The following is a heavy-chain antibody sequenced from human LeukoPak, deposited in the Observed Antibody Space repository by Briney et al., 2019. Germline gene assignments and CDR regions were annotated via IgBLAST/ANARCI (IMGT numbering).Heavy chain of an antibody. CDR3: ARRAITMVRGPIYGMDV. D-gene: IGHD3-10*01. J-gene: IGHJ6*02. CDR2: INPSGGST. Sequence: ASVKVSCKASGYTFTGYYMHWVRQAPGQGLEWMGIINPSGGSTSYAQKFQGRVTMTRDTSTSTVYMELSSLRSEDTAVYYCARRAITMVRGPIYGMDVWGQGTTVTVSS. CDR1: GYTFTGYY. V-gene: IGHV1-46*01.